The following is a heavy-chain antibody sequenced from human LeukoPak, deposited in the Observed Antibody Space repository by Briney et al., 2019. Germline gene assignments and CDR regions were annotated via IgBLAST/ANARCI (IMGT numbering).Heavy chain of an antibody. CDR2: MNPNSGNT. CDR1: GYALSESS. Sequence: PRASLNPSCKVSGYALSESSMHWVRQATGQGLEWMGWMNPNSGNTGYAQKFQGRVTMTRNTSISTAYMELSSLRSEDTAVYYCARERVYSGSYPLGYGMDVWGQGTTVTVSS. V-gene: IGHV1-8*01. CDR3: ARERVYSGSYPLGYGMDV. D-gene: IGHD1-26*01. J-gene: IGHJ6*02.